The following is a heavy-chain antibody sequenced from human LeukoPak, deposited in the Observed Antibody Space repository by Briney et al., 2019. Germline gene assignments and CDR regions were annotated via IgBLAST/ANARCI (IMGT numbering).Heavy chain of an antibody. J-gene: IGHJ4*02. V-gene: IGHV4-34*01. CDR2: IYYSGST. CDR1: GGSFSGYY. D-gene: IGHD3-10*01. CDR3: ARHYGSGSYLYCFDY. Sequence: SETLSLTCAVYGGSFSGYYWTWIRQPPGKGLEWIGSIYYSGSTYYNPSLKSRVTISVDTSKNQFSLKLSSVTAADTAVYYCARHYGSGSYLYCFDYWGQGTLVTVSS.